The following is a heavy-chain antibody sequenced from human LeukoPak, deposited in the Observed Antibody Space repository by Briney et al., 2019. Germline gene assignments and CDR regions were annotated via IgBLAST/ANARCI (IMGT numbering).Heavy chain of an antibody. CDR1: GGSISSGAYY. CDR3: ARINDRSGYPLDN. V-gene: IGHV4-31*03. CDR2: IYYSGST. Sequence: SETLSLTCTVSGGSISSGAYYWSWIRQHPGTGLEWIGYIYYSGSTYYNPSLKSRVTISVDTSKNQFSLKLSSVTAADTAVYYCARINDRSGYPLDNWGQGTLVTVSS. D-gene: IGHD3-22*01. J-gene: IGHJ4*02.